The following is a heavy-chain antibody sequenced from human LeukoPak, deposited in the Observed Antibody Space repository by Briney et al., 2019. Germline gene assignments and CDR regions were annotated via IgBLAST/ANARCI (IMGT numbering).Heavy chain of an antibody. V-gene: IGHV4-59*01. CDR3: ATSMVATGPFDY. D-gene: IGHD5-12*01. J-gene: IGHJ4*02. CDR1: GGSISSYY. Sequence: SETLSLTCTVSGGSISSYYWSWIRQPPGKGLEWIGYIYYSGSTNYNPSLKSRVTISVDTSKNQFSLKLSSVTAADTAVYYCATSMVATGPFDYWGQGTLVTVSS. CDR2: IYYSGST.